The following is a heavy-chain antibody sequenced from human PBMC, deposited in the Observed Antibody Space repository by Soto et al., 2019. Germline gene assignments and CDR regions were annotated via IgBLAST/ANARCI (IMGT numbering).Heavy chain of an antibody. J-gene: IGHJ4*03. CDR2: ISGSGGST. CDR3: AKDKGSRFSAHYNSGTDN. D-gene: IGHD1-20*01. V-gene: IGHV3-23*01. Sequence: PVGSRRLSCAASVFSFSHYAMSWVRHCPGKWLEWVSSISGSGGSTYYATTVKGRFTISRDNSKNTLYLQMNALRAEDTAVYYCAKDKGSRFSAHYNSGTDNCGPGT. CDR1: VFSFSHYA.